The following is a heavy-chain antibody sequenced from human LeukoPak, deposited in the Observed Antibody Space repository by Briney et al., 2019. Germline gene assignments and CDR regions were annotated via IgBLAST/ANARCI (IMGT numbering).Heavy chain of an antibody. Sequence: SETLSLTCAVYGGSFSGYYWSWIRQPPGKGLEWIGEINHSGSTNYNPSLKSRVTISVDTSKNQFSLKLSSVTAADTAVYYCARKSPLYGGPDYWGRGTLVTVS. V-gene: IGHV4-34*01. D-gene: IGHD4-23*01. CDR3: ARKSPLYGGPDY. J-gene: IGHJ4*02. CDR1: GGSFSGYY. CDR2: INHSGST.